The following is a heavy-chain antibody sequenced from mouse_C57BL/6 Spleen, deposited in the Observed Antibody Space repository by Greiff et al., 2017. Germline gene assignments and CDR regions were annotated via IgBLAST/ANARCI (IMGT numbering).Heavy chain of an antibody. CDR1: GYTFTSYW. V-gene: IGHV1-59*01. D-gene: IGHD1-1*01. CDR2: IDPSDSYT. CDR3: ERRNGSDY. Sequence: QVQLQQPGAELVRPGTSVKLSCKASGYTFTSYWMHWVKQRPGQGLEWIGVIDPSDSYTNYNQKFKGKATLTVDTSSSTAYMQLSSLTSEDSAVYYCERRNGSDYWGQGTTLTVSS. J-gene: IGHJ2*01.